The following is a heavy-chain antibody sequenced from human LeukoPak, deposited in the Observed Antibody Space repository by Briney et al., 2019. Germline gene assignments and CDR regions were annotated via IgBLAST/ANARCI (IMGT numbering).Heavy chain of an antibody. D-gene: IGHD5-18*01. V-gene: IGHV1-69*13. J-gene: IGHJ4*02. CDR2: IIPIFGTA. CDR3: AGGQLWLLFDY. Sequence: ASVKVSCKASGYTFTSYAISWVRQAPGQGPEWMGGIIPIFGTANYAQKFQGRVTITADESTSTAYMELSSLRSEDTAVYYCAGGQLWLLFDYWGQGTLVTVSS. CDR1: GYTFTSYA.